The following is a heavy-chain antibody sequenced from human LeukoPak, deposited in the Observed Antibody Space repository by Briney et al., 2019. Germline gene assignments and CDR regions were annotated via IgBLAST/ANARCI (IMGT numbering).Heavy chain of an antibody. D-gene: IGHD3-10*01. CDR1: GFTFSSYS. J-gene: IGHJ5*02. CDR3: ANLQGPYYYGSGSYGDWFDP. Sequence: PGGSLRLSCAASGFTFSSYSMNWVRQAPGKGLEWVSSISSSSSYIYYADSVKGRFTISRDNAKNSLYLQMNSLRAEDTAVYYCANLQGPYYYGSGSYGDWFDPWGQGTLVTVSS. CDR2: ISSSSSYI. V-gene: IGHV3-21*01.